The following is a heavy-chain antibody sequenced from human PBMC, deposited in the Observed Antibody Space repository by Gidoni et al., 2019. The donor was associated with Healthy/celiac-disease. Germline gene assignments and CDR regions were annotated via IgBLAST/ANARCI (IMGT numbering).Heavy chain of an antibody. CDR1: GGSISSSSYY. CDR3: ARQGRITMIEALDY. Sequence: QLQLQESGPGLVKPSETLSLTCTVSGGSISSSSYYWGWIRQPPGKGLEWIGSIYYSGSTYYNPSLKSRVTISVDTPKNQFSLKLSSVTAADTAVYYCARQGRITMIEALDYWGQGTLVTVSS. D-gene: IGHD3-22*01. V-gene: IGHV4-39*01. J-gene: IGHJ4*02. CDR2: IYYSGST.